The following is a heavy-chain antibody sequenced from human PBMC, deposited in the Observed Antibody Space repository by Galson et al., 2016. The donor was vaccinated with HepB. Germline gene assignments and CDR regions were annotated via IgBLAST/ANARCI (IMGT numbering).Heavy chain of an antibody. D-gene: IGHD7-27*01. CDR1: FGSIYTYY. Sequence: ETLSLTCTVSFGSIYTYYWSWIRQPPGKGLEWIGCLYYSGSTNYNPSLKSRVTISVDMSKNQFSLRLTSVTAADTAVYYCARHVGGTGGRFDPWGPGMLVTVSS. J-gene: IGHJ5*02. V-gene: IGHV4-59*08. CDR2: LYYSGST. CDR3: ARHVGGTGGRFDP.